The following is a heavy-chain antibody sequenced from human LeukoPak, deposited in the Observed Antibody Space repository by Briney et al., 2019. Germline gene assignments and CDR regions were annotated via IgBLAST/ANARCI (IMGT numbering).Heavy chain of an antibody. D-gene: IGHD4-17*01. CDR3: ARGQTTVTN. V-gene: IGHV3-7*03. Sequence: GGSLRLSCAVSGFTVNTKYISWVRQAPGKGLEWVANIKQDGSEKYYVDSVKGRFTISRDNAKNSLYLQMNSLRAEDTAVYFCARGQTTVTNWGQGTLVTVSS. CDR1: GFTVNTKY. CDR2: IKQDGSEK. J-gene: IGHJ4*02.